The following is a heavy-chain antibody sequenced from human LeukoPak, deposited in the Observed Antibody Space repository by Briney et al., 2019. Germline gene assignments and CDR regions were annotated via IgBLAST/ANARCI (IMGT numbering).Heavy chain of an antibody. J-gene: IGHJ4*02. V-gene: IGHV3-23*01. D-gene: IGHD2-21*02. Sequence: AGGSLRLSCTTSGFTFSSFTMSWVRQTPEKGLEWVATVNYNSANKWHADSVKGRFTISRDNSKNTLYLQMHSLRVDDTALYYCTKRRPTGSVTVDEYWGQGALVIVSS. CDR1: GFTFSSFT. CDR2: VNYNSANK. CDR3: TKRRPTGSVTVDEY.